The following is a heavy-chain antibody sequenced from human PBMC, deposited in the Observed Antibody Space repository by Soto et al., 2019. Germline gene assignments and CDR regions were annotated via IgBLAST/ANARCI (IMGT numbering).Heavy chain of an antibody. CDR3: ARDVAAAGSWFDP. CDR2: IYYSGST. J-gene: IGHJ5*02. V-gene: IGHV4-59*01. CDR1: GGSISSYY. D-gene: IGHD6-13*01. Sequence: SETLSLTCTVSGGSISSYYWSWIRQPPGKGLEWIGYIYYSGSTNYNPSLKSRVTISVDTSKNQFSLKLSSVTAADTAVYYCARDVAAAGSWFDPWGQGTLVTV.